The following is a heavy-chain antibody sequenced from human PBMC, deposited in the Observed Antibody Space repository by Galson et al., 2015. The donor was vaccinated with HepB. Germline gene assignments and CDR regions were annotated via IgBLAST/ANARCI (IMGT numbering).Heavy chain of an antibody. CDR1: GFTFSSYA. CDR2: ISYDGSHE. V-gene: IGHV3-30*18. J-gene: IGHJ4*02. Sequence: SLRLSCAASGFTFSSYAMHWVRQAPGKGLEWVAVISYDGSHEYYADFVKGRLTISRDQPKNTVYLQMNSLRAEDTAVYYCAKEGTSGWYGLDYWGQGTLVTVSS. D-gene: IGHD6-19*01. CDR3: AKEGTSGWYGLDY.